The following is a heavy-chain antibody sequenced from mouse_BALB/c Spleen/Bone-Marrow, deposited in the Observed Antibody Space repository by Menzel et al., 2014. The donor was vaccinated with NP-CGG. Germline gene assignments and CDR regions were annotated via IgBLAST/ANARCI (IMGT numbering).Heavy chain of an antibody. CDR2: ISSGGSYT. V-gene: IGHV5-9*02. CDR3: VRRVQLDY. J-gene: IGHJ2*01. CDR1: GFAFSGYD. Sequence: EVKLVESGGGLVKPGGSLKLSCAASGFAFSGYDMSWVRQTPEKRLEWVATISSGGSYTYYPDSVKGRFTISRDNARNTLYLQMSSLRSEDTALYYCVRRVQLDYWGQGTTLTVSS.